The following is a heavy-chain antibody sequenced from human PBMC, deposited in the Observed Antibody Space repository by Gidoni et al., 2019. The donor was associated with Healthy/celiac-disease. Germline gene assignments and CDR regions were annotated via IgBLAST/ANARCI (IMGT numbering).Heavy chain of an antibody. CDR1: GGSISSYY. V-gene: IGHV4-59*01. Sequence: QVQLQESGPGLVKPSETLSLTCTVSGGSISSYYWSWIRQPPGKGLEWIGYIYYSGSTNYNPSLKSRVTISVDTSKNQFSLKLSSVTAADTAVYYCARGPGAYCGGDCYSGHYYYYYGMDVWGQGTTVTVSS. J-gene: IGHJ6*02. CDR3: ARGPGAYCGGDCYSGHYYYYYGMDV. D-gene: IGHD2-21*02. CDR2: IYYSGST.